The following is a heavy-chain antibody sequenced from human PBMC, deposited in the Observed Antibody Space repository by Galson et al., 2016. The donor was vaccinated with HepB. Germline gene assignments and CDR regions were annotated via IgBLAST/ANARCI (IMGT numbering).Heavy chain of an antibody. J-gene: IGHJ5*02. Sequence: SVKVSCKASGYKFTNYGISWVRQAAGQGLEWMGWISAYNGNTTYAQDLQGRVTLTTDTSTNTAYMELRNLRSDDTAVYYCARRGGYCSRTTCLFWFDPWGQGTLVTVSS. CDR3: ARRGGYCSRTTCLFWFDP. CDR1: GYKFTNYG. V-gene: IGHV1-18*01. D-gene: IGHD2-2*01. CDR2: ISAYNGNT.